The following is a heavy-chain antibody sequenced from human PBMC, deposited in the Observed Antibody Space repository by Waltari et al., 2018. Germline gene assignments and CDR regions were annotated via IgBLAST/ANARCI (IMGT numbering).Heavy chain of an antibody. CDR2: ISGSGDLT. CDR1: GFTFTDYA. Sequence: EVHLLASGGGLVHPGGSLRLSCAASGFTFTDYAMSWVRQAPGKGLVWVTAISGSGDLTVYAESVKGRFNITGDNSKETLYRQISSRGAEDTATYYCATNYDSSGYLYDFVHWGRGTLVAVSS. V-gene: IGHV3-23*01. D-gene: IGHD3-22*01. CDR3: ATNYDSSGYLYDFVH. J-gene: IGHJ4*02.